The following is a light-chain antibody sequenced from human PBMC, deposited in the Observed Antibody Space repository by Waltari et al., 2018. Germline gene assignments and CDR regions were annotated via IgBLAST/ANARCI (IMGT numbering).Light chain of an antibody. CDR1: QTINNNF. J-gene: IGKJ4*01. V-gene: IGKV3-20*01. CDR3: QQYDGSILT. Sequence: CRASQTINNNFLVWYQQKPGQAPRLLIQGASSRATGFPDRFSGSGSGTDFTLTISRLEPEDVAVYYCQQYDGSILTFGGGTKVEI. CDR2: GAS.